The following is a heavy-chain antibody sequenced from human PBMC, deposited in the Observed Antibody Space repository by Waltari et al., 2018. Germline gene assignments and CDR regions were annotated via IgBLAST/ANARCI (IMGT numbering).Heavy chain of an antibody. CDR1: GFTFSSYA. CDR2: ISYDGSNK. V-gene: IGHV3-30-3*01. J-gene: IGHJ3*02. Sequence: QVQLVESGGGVVQPGRSLRLSCAASGFTFSSYAMHWVRQAPGKGLEWVAVISYDGSNKYYADSVKGRFTISRDNSKNTLYLQMNSLRAEDTAVYYCASLSALRDAFDIWGQGTMVTVSS. CDR3: ASLSALRDAFDI.